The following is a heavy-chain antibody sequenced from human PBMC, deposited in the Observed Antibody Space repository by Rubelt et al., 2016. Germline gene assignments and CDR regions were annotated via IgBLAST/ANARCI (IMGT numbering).Heavy chain of an antibody. CDR3: ARGMRWFGENY. J-gene: IGHJ4*02. Sequence: QVQLVQSGSELKKPGASVKVSCKASGYTFTSYAMNWVRQAPGQGLEWMGWINTNTGNPTYAQGLTGRFAFSVDTAGSTAYLQISSLKAEDTAVYYCARGMRWFGENYWGQGTLVTVSS. D-gene: IGHD3-10*01. V-gene: IGHV7-4-1*02. CDR2: INTNTGNP. CDR1: GYTFTSYA.